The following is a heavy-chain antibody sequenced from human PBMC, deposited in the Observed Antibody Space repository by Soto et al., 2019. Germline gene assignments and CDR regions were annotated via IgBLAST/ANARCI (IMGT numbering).Heavy chain of an antibody. CDR1: GFTFSSYA. Sequence: PGGSLRLSCAASGFTFSSYAMSWVRQAPGKGLEWVSAISGSGGYTYYADSVKGRFTISRDNSKNTVYLQMNSLRAEDTALYYCAKTHLYSSSPFDYWGQGTLVTVSS. CDR3: AKTHLYSSSPFDY. CDR2: ISGSGGYT. J-gene: IGHJ4*02. D-gene: IGHD6-6*01. V-gene: IGHV3-23*01.